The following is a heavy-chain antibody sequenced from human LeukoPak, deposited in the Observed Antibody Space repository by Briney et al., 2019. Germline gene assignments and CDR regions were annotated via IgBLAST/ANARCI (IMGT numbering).Heavy chain of an antibody. J-gene: IGHJ3*02. CDR2: IYPGDSDT. CDR1: GYSFTGYW. CDR3: ASRYSSGWYKDAFDI. V-gene: IGHV5-51*01. D-gene: IGHD6-19*01. Sequence: GESLKISCKGSGYSFTGYWIGWVRQMPGEGLEWMRSIYPGDSDTRYSPSFQGQVTISADKSISTAYLQWSSLKASDTAMYYCASRYSSGWYKDAFDIWGQGTMVTVSS.